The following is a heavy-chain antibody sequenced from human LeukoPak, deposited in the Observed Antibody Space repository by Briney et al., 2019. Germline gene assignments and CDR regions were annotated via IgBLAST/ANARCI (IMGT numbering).Heavy chain of an antibody. Sequence: GGSLRLSRAASGYTFSSYAMSWVRPAPGKGLEWVSAISGSGGSTYYADSVKGRFTISRDNSENTLYLQMNSLRAEDPAVYYCAKDRRVFDYWGQGTLVTVSS. V-gene: IGHV3-23*01. J-gene: IGHJ4*02. CDR2: ISGSGGST. CDR1: GYTFSSYA. CDR3: AKDRRVFDY. D-gene: IGHD3-3*01.